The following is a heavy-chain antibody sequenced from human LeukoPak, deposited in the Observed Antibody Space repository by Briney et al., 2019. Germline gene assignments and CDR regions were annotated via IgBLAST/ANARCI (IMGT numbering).Heavy chain of an antibody. CDR1: GGSISSYY. CDR2: IYYSGST. V-gene: IGHV4-59*01. J-gene: IGHJ3*02. CDR3: ARNIPRLLGAFDI. Sequence: ETLSLTXXVXGGSISSYYWSWIRQPPGKGLEWIGYIYYSGSTNYNPSLKSRVTISVDTSKNQFSLKLSSVTAADTAVYYCARNIPRLLGAFDIWGQGTMVTVSS.